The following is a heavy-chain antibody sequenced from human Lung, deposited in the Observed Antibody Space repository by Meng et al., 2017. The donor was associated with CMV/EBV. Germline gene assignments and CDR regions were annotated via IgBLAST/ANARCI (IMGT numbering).Heavy chain of an antibody. D-gene: IGHD1-26*01. CDR1: GFNFYGFY. CDR3: TRRPLGSTRPFDY. J-gene: IGHJ4*02. Sequence: ASVKVSCKTSGFNFYGFYIHWVRRAPGQGLEWMGRINPKNGDPKYAQRFEGRVSMTTDTSITTVYMELRSLRSDDTAFYYCTRRPLGSTRPFDYWGQGTLVTVDS. V-gene: IGHV1-2*06. CDR2: INPKNGDP.